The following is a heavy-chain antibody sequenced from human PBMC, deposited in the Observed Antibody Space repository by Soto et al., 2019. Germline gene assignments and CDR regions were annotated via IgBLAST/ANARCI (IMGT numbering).Heavy chain of an antibody. Sequence: GGSLRLSSAAPGFTFSIYGQPWVRQAPGKGLEWVAVISYDGSSKYYVDSVKTRFHNSRDNAKNSLYLQMNSLRAEDTAVYYCARDKQWLVRGYYYGMDVWGQGTTVTVSS. V-gene: IGHV3-30*03. CDR3: ARDKQWLVRGYYYGMDV. CDR2: ISYDGSSK. J-gene: IGHJ6*02. CDR1: GFTFSIYG. D-gene: IGHD6-19*01.